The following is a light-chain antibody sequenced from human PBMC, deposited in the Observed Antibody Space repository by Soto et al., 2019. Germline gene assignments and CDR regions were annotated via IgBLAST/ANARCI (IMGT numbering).Light chain of an antibody. CDR3: QETYSKPPP. Sequence: DIQMAQSPSSLSASVGDRVTITCRAGQNIAKYLNWYQQKPGKAPLLLIYETSKLEIGVPSRFAGSGSGTDFTLTISSLQPEDFATYYCQETYSKPPPFGGGTKVDIK. CDR2: ETS. V-gene: IGKV1-39*01. J-gene: IGKJ4*01. CDR1: QNIAKY.